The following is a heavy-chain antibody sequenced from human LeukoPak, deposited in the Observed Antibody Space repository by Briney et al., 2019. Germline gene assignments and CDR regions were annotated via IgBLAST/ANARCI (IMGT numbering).Heavy chain of an antibody. CDR2: INPSGGST. CDR1: GYTFTSYY. Sequence: ASVKVSCKASGYTFTSYYMHWVRQAPGQGLEWMGIINPSGGSTSYAQKFQGRVTMTRDTSTSTVYMELSSLRSEDTAVYYCAGGIAVAGNTDAALDYWGQGTLVTVSS. V-gene: IGHV1-46*01. CDR3: AGGIAVAGNTDAALDY. D-gene: IGHD6-19*01. J-gene: IGHJ4*02.